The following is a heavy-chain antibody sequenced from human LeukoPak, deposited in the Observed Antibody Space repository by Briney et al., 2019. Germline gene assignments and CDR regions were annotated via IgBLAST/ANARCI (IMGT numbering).Heavy chain of an antibody. CDR3: ARASPSPYSGSYPSSV. Sequence: KSGGSLRLSCAASGFTFSSYSMNWVRQAPGKGLEWVSSISSSSNYIYYADSVKGRFTISRDNAKNSLYLQMNSLRAEDTAVYYCARASPSPYSGSYPSSVWGQGTLVTVSS. D-gene: IGHD1-26*01. CDR1: GFTFSSYS. CDR2: ISSSSNYI. V-gene: IGHV3-21*01. J-gene: IGHJ4*02.